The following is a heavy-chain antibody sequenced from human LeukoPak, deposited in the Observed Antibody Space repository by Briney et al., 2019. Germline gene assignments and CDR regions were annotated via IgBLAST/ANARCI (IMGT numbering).Heavy chain of an antibody. CDR1: GGSISSSSYY. V-gene: IGHV4-39*01. D-gene: IGHD3-10*01. J-gene: IGHJ5*02. Sequence: SETLSLTCTVSGGSISSSSYYWGWIRQPPGKGLEWIGSIYYSGSTYYNPSLKSRVTISVDTSKNQFSLKLSSVTAADTAAYYCARHPLLRVRGVITWFDPWGQGTLVTVSS. CDR2: IYYSGST. CDR3: ARHPLLRVRGVITWFDP.